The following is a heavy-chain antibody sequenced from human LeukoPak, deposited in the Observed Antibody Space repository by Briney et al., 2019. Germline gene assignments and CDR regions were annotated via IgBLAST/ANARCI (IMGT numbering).Heavy chain of an antibody. Sequence: ASVKVSCKASGYTFTSYGISWVRQAPGQGLEWMGWISAYNGNTNYAQKLQGRVTMTTDTSTSTAYMELRSLRSDDTAVYYCAREARTDSGSPDLPFDYWGQGTLVTVSS. CDR2: ISAYNGNT. CDR3: AREARTDSGSPDLPFDY. CDR1: GYTFTSYG. V-gene: IGHV1-18*01. J-gene: IGHJ4*02. D-gene: IGHD1-26*01.